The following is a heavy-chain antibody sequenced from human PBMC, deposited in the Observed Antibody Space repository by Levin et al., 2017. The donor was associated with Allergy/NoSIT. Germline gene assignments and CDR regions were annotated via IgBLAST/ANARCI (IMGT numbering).Heavy chain of an antibody. CDR3: ASNKYSYGSRFDY. D-gene: IGHD5-18*01. Sequence: LRLSCAVSGGSISSGGYSWSWIRQPPGKGLEWIGYIYHSGSTYYNPSLKSRVTISVDRSKNQFSLKLSSVTAADTAVYYCASNKYSYGSRFDYWGQGTLVTVSS. J-gene: IGHJ4*02. V-gene: IGHV4-30-2*01. CDR1: GGSISSGGYS. CDR2: IYHSGST.